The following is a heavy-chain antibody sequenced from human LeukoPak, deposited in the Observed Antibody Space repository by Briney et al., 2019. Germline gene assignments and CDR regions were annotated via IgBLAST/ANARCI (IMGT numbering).Heavy chain of an antibody. V-gene: IGHV1-18*01. Sequence: GASVKVSCKASGYTVTSYVISWVRQAPGQGLEWMGWISAYKGNTNYAQKLQGRVTMNTDTSTSTAYMQLSSLRSDDTAVYYCARTGGFGVVTMYYFDYWGQGTLVTVSS. CDR2: ISAYKGNT. CDR3: ARTGGFGVVTMYYFDY. D-gene: IGHD3-3*01. J-gene: IGHJ4*02. CDR1: GYTVTSYV.